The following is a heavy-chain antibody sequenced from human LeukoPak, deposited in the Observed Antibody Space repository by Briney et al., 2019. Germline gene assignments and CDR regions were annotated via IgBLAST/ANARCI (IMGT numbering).Heavy chain of an antibody. V-gene: IGHV3-7*01. D-gene: IGHD6-13*01. CDR1: GFTFSNDF. J-gene: IGHJ5*01. CDR2: MKVDGTDI. Sequence: GGSLRLSCAASGFTFSNDFMTWVRQAPGKGLEWVANMKVDGTDIHYVDSVKGRFTISRDNAKNSLYLQMNSLRAEDTAVYYCARGGSSSWSGWFDPWGQGTLVTVSS. CDR3: ARGGSSSWSGWFDP.